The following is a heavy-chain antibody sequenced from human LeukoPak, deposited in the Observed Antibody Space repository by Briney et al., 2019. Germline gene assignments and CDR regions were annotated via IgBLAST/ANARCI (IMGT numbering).Heavy chain of an antibody. Sequence: GESLKISCKGSGYSFTNYWIGWVRQMPGKGLDWMGIIYPGDSDTRYSPPFQGQVTISADKSTSTAFLQWSSLKASDSAMYYCARSTQQLVAPHFDYWGLGTLVTVSS. D-gene: IGHD6-6*01. V-gene: IGHV5-51*01. J-gene: IGHJ4*02. CDR1: GYSFTNYW. CDR3: ARSTQQLVAPHFDY. CDR2: IYPGDSDT.